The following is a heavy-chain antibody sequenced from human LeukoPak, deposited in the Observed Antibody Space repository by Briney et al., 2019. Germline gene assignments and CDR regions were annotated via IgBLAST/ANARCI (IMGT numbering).Heavy chain of an antibody. CDR2: ISAYNGNT. CDR3: ARDGDDYYDSSGPDY. V-gene: IGHV1-18*01. Sequence: ASVKVSCKASGYTFTSYGISWVRQAPGQGLEWMGWISAYNGNTNYAQKLQGRVTMTTDTSTSTAYMELRSLRSDDTAVYYCARDGDDYYDSSGPDYWGQGTLVTVSS. CDR1: GYTFTSYG. D-gene: IGHD3-22*01. J-gene: IGHJ4*02.